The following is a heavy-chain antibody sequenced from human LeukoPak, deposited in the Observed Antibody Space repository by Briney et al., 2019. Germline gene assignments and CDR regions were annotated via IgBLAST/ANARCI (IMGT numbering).Heavy chain of an antibody. CDR1: GGSISSYY. CDR3: ARDKYFYDSSASIRFDY. Sequence: PSETLSLTCTVSGGSISSYYWSWLRQPAGKGLEWIGHIYTSGNTNYNPSLKSRVSMSVDTSKNQFSLKLSSVTAADTAVYYCARDKYFYDSSASIRFDYWGPGTLVTASS. D-gene: IGHD3-22*01. J-gene: IGHJ4*02. CDR2: IYTSGNT. V-gene: IGHV4-4*07.